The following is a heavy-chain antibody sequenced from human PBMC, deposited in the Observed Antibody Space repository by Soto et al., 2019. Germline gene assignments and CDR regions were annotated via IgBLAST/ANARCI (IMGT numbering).Heavy chain of an antibody. CDR1: GFTFSSYS. Sequence: SLRLSCAASGFTFSSYSMTWVRQAPGKGLEWVSSISSSSSYIYYADSVKGRFTISRDNAKNSLYLQMNSLRAEDTAVYYCARETLLWFGELPPSIDYWGQGTLVTVSS. J-gene: IGHJ4*02. CDR2: ISSSSSYI. V-gene: IGHV3-21*01. D-gene: IGHD3-10*01. CDR3: ARETLLWFGELPPSIDY.